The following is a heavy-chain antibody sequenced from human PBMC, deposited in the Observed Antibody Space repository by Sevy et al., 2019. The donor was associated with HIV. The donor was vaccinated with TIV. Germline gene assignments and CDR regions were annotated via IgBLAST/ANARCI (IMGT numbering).Heavy chain of an antibody. J-gene: IGHJ6*02. V-gene: IGHV1-2*02. CDR1: EYTFIDYY. Sequence: ASMKVSCKATEYTFIDYYIHWVRQAPGQGLEWMGWINPKRGGGNYAQSFQGRVTMTRDTSLNTIYMQLTSVRGDDAAVYYCAREEIGYGMDVWGQGTAVTVSS. CDR3: AREEIGYGMDV. CDR2: INPKRGGG.